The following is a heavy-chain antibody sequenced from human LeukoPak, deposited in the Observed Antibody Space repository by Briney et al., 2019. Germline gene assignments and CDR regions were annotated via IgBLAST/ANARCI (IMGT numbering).Heavy chain of an antibody. CDR3: ARDLGLTISDNWFDP. V-gene: IGHV4-4*07. CDR2: IHTSGST. CDR1: GGSISNYH. Sequence: SETLSLTCTVSGGSISNYHWSWIRQPAGKGLEWIGQIHTSGSTNYNPPLKSRVTVSIDTPENQVSLTIRYVTAADTAVYYCARDLGLTISDNWFDPWGQGTLVTVSS. J-gene: IGHJ5*02. D-gene: IGHD3-3*01.